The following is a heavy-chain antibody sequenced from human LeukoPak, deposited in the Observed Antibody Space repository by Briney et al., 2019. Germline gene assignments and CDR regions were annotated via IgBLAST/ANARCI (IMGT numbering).Heavy chain of an antibody. Sequence: PSETLSLTCTVSSGSIRSGDYYWSWIRQPPGKGLEWIGYISYTGTTYYNPSLKSRVTISEDTSKNLSSLKLNSVTAADTAVYYCARLGSAPFDYWGQGTPVTVSS. J-gene: IGHJ4*02. V-gene: IGHV4-30-4*08. D-gene: IGHD3-10*01. CDR1: SGSIRSGDYY. CDR2: ISYTGTT. CDR3: ARLGSAPFDY.